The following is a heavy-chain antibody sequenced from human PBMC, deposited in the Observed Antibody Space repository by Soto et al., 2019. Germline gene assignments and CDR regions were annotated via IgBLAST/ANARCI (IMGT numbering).Heavy chain of an antibody. D-gene: IGHD3-3*01. CDR2: IIPIFGTA. J-gene: IGHJ4*02. V-gene: IGHV1-69*13. CDR3: ASPNYDFWSGYGIQFDY. CDR1: GGTFSSYA. Sequence: SVKVSCKASGGTFSSYAISWVRQAPGQGLEWMGGIIPIFGTANYAQKFQGRVTITADESTSTAYMELSSLRSEDTAVYYCASPNYDFWSGYGIQFDYWGQGTLVTSPQ.